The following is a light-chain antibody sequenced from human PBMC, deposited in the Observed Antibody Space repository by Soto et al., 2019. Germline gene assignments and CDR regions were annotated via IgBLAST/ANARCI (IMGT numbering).Light chain of an antibody. CDR3: KQRSNWPLT. CDR1: QSVSSY. CDR2: DAS. J-gene: IGKJ3*01. Sequence: EIVLTQSPATLSLSPGERATLSCRASQSVSSYLAWYQQKPGQAHRLLIYDASNRATGIQARFSGSGSGTDFTLTIRSLEPEDFAVYYCKQRSNWPLTFGPGTKVDIK. V-gene: IGKV3-11*01.